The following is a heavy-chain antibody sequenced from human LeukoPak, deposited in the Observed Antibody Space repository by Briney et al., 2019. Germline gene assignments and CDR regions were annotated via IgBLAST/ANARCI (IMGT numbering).Heavy chain of an antibody. CDR1: GYTFTSYG. Sequence: ASVKVSCKASGYTFTSYGISWVRQAPGQGLEWMGWISAYNGNTNYAQKLQGRVTMTTDTSTSTAYMELRSLRSDDTAVYYCARDGVAAAGHSQTFFDYWGQGTLVTVSS. D-gene: IGHD6-13*01. CDR3: ARDGVAAAGHSQTFFDY. J-gene: IGHJ4*02. CDR2: ISAYNGNT. V-gene: IGHV1-18*01.